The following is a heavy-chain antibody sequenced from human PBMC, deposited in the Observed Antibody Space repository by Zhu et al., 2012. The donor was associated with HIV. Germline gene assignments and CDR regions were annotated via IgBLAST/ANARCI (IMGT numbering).Heavy chain of an antibody. CDR2: IYHTGNT. CDR1: GGSISSGSFS. CDR3: ARGVDGMDV. Sequence: QVQLQESGSGLVKPSQTLSLTCAVSGGSISSGSFSWSWIRQPPGKGLDWVGYIYHTGNTFYNPSPKSRVTLSVDRSKNHFSLKLTSVTAADTAVYYCARGVDGMDVWGQGTTVTVSS. V-gene: IGHV4-30-2*01. J-gene: IGHJ6*02.